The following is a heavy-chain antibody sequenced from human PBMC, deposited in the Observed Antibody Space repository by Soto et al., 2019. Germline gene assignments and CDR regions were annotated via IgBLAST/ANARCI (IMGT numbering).Heavy chain of an antibody. Sequence: QVQLQESGPGLVKPSGTLSLTCAVSSGSISSSNWWSWVRQPPGQGLEWIGEIYHSGSTNYNPSHKSRVTISVDKSKNPFSLKLSSVTAADTAVYYCARVGYSYGLGGAFDIWGQGTMVTVSS. CDR2: IYHSGST. D-gene: IGHD5-18*01. V-gene: IGHV4-4*02. CDR1: SGSISSSNW. CDR3: ARVGYSYGLGGAFDI. J-gene: IGHJ3*02.